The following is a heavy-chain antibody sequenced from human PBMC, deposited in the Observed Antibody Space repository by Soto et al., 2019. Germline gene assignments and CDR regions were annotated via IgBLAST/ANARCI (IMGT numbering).Heavy chain of an antibody. CDR3: AKDIAVAATFLEY. V-gene: IGHV3-30*18. CDR2: ISYDGSKK. D-gene: IGHD6-19*01. J-gene: IGHJ4*02. Sequence: QVQLVESGGGVVQPGRSLRLSCAASGFSFSSYGMHWVRQAPGKGLEWVAVISYDGSKKYNGDSVKGRVTISRDNYKNTLSLQMNGLRADDTAVYYCAKDIAVAATFLEYWGQGTPVTVSS. CDR1: GFSFSSYG.